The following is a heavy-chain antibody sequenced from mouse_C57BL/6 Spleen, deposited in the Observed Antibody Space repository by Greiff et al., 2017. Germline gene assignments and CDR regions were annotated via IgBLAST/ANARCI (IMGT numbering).Heavy chain of an antibody. CDR3: ARAVYYGSSYWFAY. J-gene: IGHJ3*01. Sequence: QVQLQQPGAELVKPGASVKLSCKASGYTFTSYWMQWVKQRPGQGLEWIGEIDTSDSYTNYNQKFKGKATLTVDTSSSTAYMQLSSLTSEDSAVYYCARAVYYGSSYWFAYWGQGTLVTVSA. V-gene: IGHV1-50*01. CDR2: IDTSDSYT. CDR1: GYTFTSYW. D-gene: IGHD1-1*01.